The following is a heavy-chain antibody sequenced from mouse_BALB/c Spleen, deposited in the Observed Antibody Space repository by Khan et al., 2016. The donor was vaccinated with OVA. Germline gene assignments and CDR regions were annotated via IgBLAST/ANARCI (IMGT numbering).Heavy chain of an antibody. J-gene: IGHJ3*01. CDR1: GYGFSNYL. CDR3: ARSGYDYFAD. CDR2: IYPGDGNT. D-gene: IGHD2-14*01. Sequence: VKLMESGAELVRPGSSVKISCKASGYGFSNYLMNWVKQGPGQGLEWIGQIYPGDGNTNYNGKFKDKATLTVDKSSSTAYMQLSSLTSEDSAVYFCARSGYDYFADWGQGTLVTVSA. V-gene: IGHV1-80*01.